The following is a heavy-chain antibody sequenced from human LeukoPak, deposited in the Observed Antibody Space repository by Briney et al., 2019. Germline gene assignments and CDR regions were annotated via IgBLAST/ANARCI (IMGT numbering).Heavy chain of an antibody. Sequence: PGGSLRLSCAASGFTFSSYWMSWVRQPPGKGLEWIGEIKHSGSTNYNPSLKSRVTISVDTSKNQFSLKLSSVTAADTAVYYCARAPLWIPAARRLDYWGQGTLVTVSS. J-gene: IGHJ4*02. CDR2: IKHSGST. CDR1: GFTFSSYW. D-gene: IGHD6-13*01. V-gene: IGHV4-34*01. CDR3: ARAPLWIPAARRLDY.